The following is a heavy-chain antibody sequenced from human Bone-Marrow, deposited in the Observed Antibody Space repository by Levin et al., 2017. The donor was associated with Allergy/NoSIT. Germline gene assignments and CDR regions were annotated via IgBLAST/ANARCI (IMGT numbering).Heavy chain of an antibody. CDR3: ARSRVISLFGVDIHGSTLDP. CDR1: GYTFSNYD. CDR2: MNPNSGKT. V-gene: IGHV1-8*01. J-gene: IGHJ5*02. D-gene: IGHD3-3*01. Sequence: GASVKVSCKTSGYTFSNYDINWVRQAPGQGLEWMGWMNPNSGKTGYSQNFQDRISMTSDTSIGTAYLELSSLTSEDTAIYYCARSRVISLFGVDIHGSTLDPWGQGTLVTVS.